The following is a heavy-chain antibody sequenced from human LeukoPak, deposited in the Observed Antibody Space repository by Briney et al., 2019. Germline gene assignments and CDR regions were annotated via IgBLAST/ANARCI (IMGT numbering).Heavy chain of an antibody. J-gene: IGHJ4*02. D-gene: IGHD1-26*01. CDR1: GFTFSSYG. CDR3: ARGSIVGARGVGDH. Sequence: GRSLRLSCAASGFTFSSYGMHWVRQAPGKGLEWVAVISYDGTNKYYADSVKGRFTISRDNSKNTLYLQMNSLRAEDTAVYYCARGSIVGARGVGDHWGQGTLVTVSS. V-gene: IGHV3-30*03. CDR2: ISYDGTNK.